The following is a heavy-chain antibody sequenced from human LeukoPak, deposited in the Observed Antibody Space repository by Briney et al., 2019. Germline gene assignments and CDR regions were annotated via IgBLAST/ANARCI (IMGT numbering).Heavy chain of an antibody. CDR1: GFSFNSYS. V-gene: IGHV3-21*01. CDR2: ISRSSNYI. D-gene: IGHD3-9*01. Sequence: GGSLRLSCKASGFSFNSYSMNWVRQAPGKGLEWVSSISRSSNYIYYADSMKGRFTISRDNSKNTLYLQMNSLRPEDTAVYYCAKGGKYDILTGYPRSRLLGDYWGQGTLVTVSS. J-gene: IGHJ4*02. CDR3: AKGGKYDILTGYPRSRLLGDY.